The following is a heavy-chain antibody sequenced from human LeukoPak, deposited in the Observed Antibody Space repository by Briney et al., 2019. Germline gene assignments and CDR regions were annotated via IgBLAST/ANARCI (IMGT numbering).Heavy chain of an antibody. CDR3: VKDRPGYCSGGSCYSFGAFDI. J-gene: IGHJ3*02. CDR1: GFTFSSYG. CDR2: ISSSGGST. D-gene: IGHD2-15*01. Sequence: GGSLRLSCSASGFTFSSYGMHWVRQAPGKGLEYVSAISSSGGSTYYADSVKGRFTISRDNSKNTLYLQMSSLRAEDTAVYYCVKDRPGYCSGGSCYSFGAFDIWSQGTMVTVSS. V-gene: IGHV3-64D*06.